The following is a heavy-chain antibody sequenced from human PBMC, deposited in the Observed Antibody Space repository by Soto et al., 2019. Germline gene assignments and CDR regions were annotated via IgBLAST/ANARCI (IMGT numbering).Heavy chain of an antibody. Sequence: QVQLVQSGAEVKKPGASVKVSCKVSGYTFTELYMHWVRQAPGKGLEWMGGFDAEDDETIYAQNFQGRVTMTEDTSTDTAYMELRSLPSEDTAVYYCAPETSLAVSGLLYWGQGSLVTVSS. J-gene: IGHJ4*02. CDR1: GYTFTELY. D-gene: IGHD6-19*01. V-gene: IGHV1-24*01. CDR2: FDAEDDET. CDR3: APETSLAVSGLLY.